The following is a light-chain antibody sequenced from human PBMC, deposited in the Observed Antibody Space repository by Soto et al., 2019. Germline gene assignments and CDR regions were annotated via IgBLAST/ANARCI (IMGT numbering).Light chain of an antibody. CDR1: SSDVGDYNY. CDR2: DVS. CDR3: CSYAGSPYV. Sequence: QSVLTQPRSVSGSPGQSVAISCTGTSSDVGDYNYVSWYQQHPGKAPKVMIYDVSKRPSGVPDRFSGSKSGNTASLTISGLQAEDEADYCCCSYAGSPYVFGTGTKVTVL. V-gene: IGLV2-11*01. J-gene: IGLJ1*01.